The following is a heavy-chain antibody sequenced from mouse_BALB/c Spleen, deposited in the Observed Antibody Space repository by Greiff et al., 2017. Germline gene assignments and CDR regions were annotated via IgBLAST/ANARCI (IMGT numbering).Heavy chain of an antibody. Sequence: VMLVESGAELARPGASVKLSCKASGYTFTSYWMQWVKQRPGQGLEWIGAIYPGDGDTRYTQKFKGKATLTADKSSSTAYMQLSSLASEDSAVYYCAREGNYAMDYWGQGTSVTVSS. V-gene: IGHV1-87*01. J-gene: IGHJ4*01. CDR1: GYTFTSYW. CDR2: IYPGDGDT. CDR3: AREGNYAMDY.